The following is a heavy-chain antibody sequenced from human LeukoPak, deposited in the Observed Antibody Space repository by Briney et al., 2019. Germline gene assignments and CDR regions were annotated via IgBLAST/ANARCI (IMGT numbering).Heavy chain of an antibody. CDR2: ISGSGGTT. J-gene: IGHJ4*02. D-gene: IGHD6-13*01. CDR1: GFTFSSYA. V-gene: IGHV3-23*01. CDR3: ARGQLYSSSWNDY. Sequence: GGSLRLSCAASGFTFSSYAMSWVRQAPGKGLEWGLSISGSGGTTYYADSVKGRFTISRDNSKSTLYLQMNSLRAEDTAVYYCARGQLYSSSWNDYWGQGTLVTVSS.